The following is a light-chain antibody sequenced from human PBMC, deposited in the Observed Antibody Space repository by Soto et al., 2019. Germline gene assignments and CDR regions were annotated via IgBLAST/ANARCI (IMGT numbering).Light chain of an antibody. CDR2: DND. V-gene: IGLV1-51*01. Sequence: QSVLTQPPSASAAPGQKVTISCSGSGSNIGKNFVSWYHHLPGTAPKLLIYDNDKRPSGIPDRFSGSKSGTSATLGITGLQTGDEADYYCATWDSSLGAGVFGGGTQLTVL. CDR3: ATWDSSLGAGV. CDR1: GSNIGKNF. J-gene: IGLJ2*01.